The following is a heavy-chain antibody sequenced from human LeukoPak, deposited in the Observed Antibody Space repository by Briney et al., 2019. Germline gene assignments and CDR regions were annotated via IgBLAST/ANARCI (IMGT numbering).Heavy chain of an antibody. V-gene: IGHV3-9*01. Sequence: PGRSLRLSCAASGFTFDDYAMHWVRQAPGKGLEWVSGISWNSGSIGYADSVKGRFTISRDNAKNSLYLQMNSLRAEDTALYYCAKSRIAAIGSHFDYWGQGTLVTVSS. CDR3: AKSRIAAIGSHFDY. J-gene: IGHJ4*02. CDR1: GFTFDDYA. CDR2: ISWNSGSI. D-gene: IGHD6-13*01.